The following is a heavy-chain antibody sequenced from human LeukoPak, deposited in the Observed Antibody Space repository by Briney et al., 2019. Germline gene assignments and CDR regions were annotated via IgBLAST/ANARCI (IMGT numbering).Heavy chain of an antibody. J-gene: IGHJ4*02. CDR2: IYYSGST. CDR1: GASISTYY. V-gene: IGHV4-59*01. D-gene: IGHD3-10*01. CDR3: ARVAMVRGGYFDY. Sequence: KASETLSLTCSVSGASISTYYWSWIRQPPGMGLEWIGYIYYSGSTNYNPSLKSRVTISLDTSKNHFSLTLSSVTAADTAVYFCARVAMVRGGYFDYWGQGTLVTVSS.